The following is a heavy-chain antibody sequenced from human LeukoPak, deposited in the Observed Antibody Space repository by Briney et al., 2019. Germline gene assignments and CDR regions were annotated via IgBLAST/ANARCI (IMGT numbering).Heavy chain of an antibody. CDR3: ARGYGQGSIIDY. CDR2: INHSGST. D-gene: IGHD1-26*01. CDR1: GGSFSGYY. J-gene: IGHJ4*02. Sequence: ASETLSLTCAVYGGSFSGYYWGWIRQPPGKGLEWIGEINHSGSTNYNPSLKSRVTISVDTSKNQFSLKLSSVTAADTAVYYCARGYGQGSIIDYWGQGTLVTVSS. V-gene: IGHV4-34*01.